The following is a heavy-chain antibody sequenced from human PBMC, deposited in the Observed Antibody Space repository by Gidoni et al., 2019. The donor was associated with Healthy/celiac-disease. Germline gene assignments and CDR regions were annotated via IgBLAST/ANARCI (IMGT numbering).Heavy chain of an antibody. Sequence: QVQLQQWGAGLLKPSETLSLTCAVYGGSFSGYYWSWIRQPPGKGLEWIGEINHSGSTNYNPSLKSRVTISVDTSKNQFSLKLSSVTAADTAVYYCARGRIAPGTTIDYWGQGTLVTVSS. CDR3: ARGRIAPGTTIDY. J-gene: IGHJ4*02. CDR2: INHSGST. CDR1: GGSFSGYY. D-gene: IGHD6-13*01. V-gene: IGHV4-34*01.